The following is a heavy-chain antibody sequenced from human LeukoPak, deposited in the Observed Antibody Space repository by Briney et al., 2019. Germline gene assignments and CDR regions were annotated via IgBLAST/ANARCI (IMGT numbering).Heavy chain of an antibody. D-gene: IGHD2-2*01. V-gene: IGHV3-23*01. Sequence: PGGSLRLSCAASGFTFSSYAMSWVRQAPGEGLEWVSAISGSGGSTYYAGSVKGRFTISRDNSKNTLYLQMNSLRAEDTAVYYCASKGCSSASCPYYYYYGMDVWGQGTTVTVSS. J-gene: IGHJ6*02. CDR1: GFTFSSYA. CDR2: ISGSGGST. CDR3: ASKGCSSASCPYYYYYGMDV.